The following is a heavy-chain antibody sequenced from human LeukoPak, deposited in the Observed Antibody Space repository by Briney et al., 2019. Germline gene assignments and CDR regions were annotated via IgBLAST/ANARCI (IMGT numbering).Heavy chain of an antibody. V-gene: IGHV3-74*01. CDR1: GVTFSTYW. CDR2: INSDGDTT. CDR3: ASGYSSDYGGNTY. J-gene: IGHJ4*02. Sequence: GGSLRLSCAASGVTFSTYWMHWVRQAPGKGLVWVSRINSDGDTTNYADSVKGRFTISRDNAKNTLYLEMNSLRAEDTAVYYCASGYSSDYGGNTYWGQGTLVTVSS. D-gene: IGHD4-23*01.